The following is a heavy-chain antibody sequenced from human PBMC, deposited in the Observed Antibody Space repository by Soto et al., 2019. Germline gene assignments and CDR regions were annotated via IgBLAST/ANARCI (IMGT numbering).Heavy chain of an antibody. Sequence: SETLSLTCTVSGGSISSSSYYWGWMRQPPGKGLEWIASIYYTGSTYYNPSLKSRLTISVDTSKNQFSLKLSSVTAADTAVYYCAADTVTLYYYYYGMDVWGQGTTVTVLL. CDR2: IYYTGST. CDR3: AADTVTLYYYYYGMDV. J-gene: IGHJ6*02. V-gene: IGHV4-39*01. CDR1: GGSISSSSYY. D-gene: IGHD4-17*01.